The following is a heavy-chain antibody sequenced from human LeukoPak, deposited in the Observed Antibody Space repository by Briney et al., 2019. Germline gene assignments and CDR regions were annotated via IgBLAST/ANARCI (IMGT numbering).Heavy chain of an antibody. CDR1: GYTFTSYA. CDR2: INAGNGNT. J-gene: IGHJ4*02. D-gene: IGHD2-2*02. Sequence: ASVKVSCKASGYTFTSYAMHWVRQASGQRLEWMGWINAGNGNTKYSQKFQGRVTITRDTSASTAYMELSSLRSEDTAVYYCARYCSSTSCYTGVSWDYWGQGTLVTVSS. CDR3: ARYCSSTSCYTGVSWDY. V-gene: IGHV1-3*01.